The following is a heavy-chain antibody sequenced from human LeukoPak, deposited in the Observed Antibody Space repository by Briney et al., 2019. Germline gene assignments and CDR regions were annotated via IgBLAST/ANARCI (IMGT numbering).Heavy chain of an antibody. CDR2: IDYRERT. V-gene: IGHV4-39*01. J-gene: IGHJ4*02. Sequence: SETLSLTCTVSGGSITTSGHYWGWIRQPPGKGLEWIGSIDYRERTTYNPSLKSRVTISADTSRNQFSLKLSSVTATDTAVYYCANYVSGTMRDYWGQGTLVTVSS. CDR3: ANYVSGTMRDY. CDR1: GGSITTSGHY. D-gene: IGHD3-16*01.